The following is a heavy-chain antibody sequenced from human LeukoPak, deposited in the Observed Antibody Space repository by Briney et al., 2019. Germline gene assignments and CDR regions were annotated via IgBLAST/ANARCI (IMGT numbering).Heavy chain of an antibody. V-gene: IGHV1-69*01. CDR1: GGTFSSYA. CDR3: ARGLGYCSSTSCPFDY. Sequence: SVKVSCKASGGTFSSYAISWVRQAPGQGLEWMGGIIPIFGTANYAQKFQGRVTITADESTSTAYMELSSLRSEDTAVYYCARGLGYCSSTSCPFDYWGQGTLVTASS. CDR2: IIPIFGTA. D-gene: IGHD2-2*01. J-gene: IGHJ4*02.